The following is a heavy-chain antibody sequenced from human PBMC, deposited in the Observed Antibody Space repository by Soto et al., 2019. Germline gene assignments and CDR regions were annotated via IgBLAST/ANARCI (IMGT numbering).Heavy chain of an antibody. CDR1: GFVFSNHG. V-gene: IGHV3-30*18. CDR3: AKGGRQWLVTSDFNY. CDR2: VSHDGRNT. Sequence: GSLRLSCAASGFVFSNHGMHWVRQAPGKGLEWVAVVSHDGRNTHYADSVKGRFTISRDSSKNTVSLEMTSLRAEDTAVYYCAKGGRQWLVTSDFNYWGQGALVTVSS. J-gene: IGHJ4*02. D-gene: IGHD6-19*01.